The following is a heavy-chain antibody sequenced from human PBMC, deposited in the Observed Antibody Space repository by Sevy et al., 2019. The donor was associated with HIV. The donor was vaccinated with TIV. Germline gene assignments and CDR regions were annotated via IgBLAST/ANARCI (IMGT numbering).Heavy chain of an antibody. J-gene: IGHJ6*02. V-gene: IGHV4-39*02. Sequence: SETLSLTCTVSGGSISSSSYYWGWIRQPPGKGLEWIGSIYYSGSTYYNPSLKSRVTISVDTSKNQFSLKLSSVTAAATAVYYCARDAFIITIFGVSSYGMDVWGQGTTVTVS. CDR3: ARDAFIITIFGVSSYGMDV. CDR2: IYYSGST. CDR1: GGSISSSSYY. D-gene: IGHD3-3*01.